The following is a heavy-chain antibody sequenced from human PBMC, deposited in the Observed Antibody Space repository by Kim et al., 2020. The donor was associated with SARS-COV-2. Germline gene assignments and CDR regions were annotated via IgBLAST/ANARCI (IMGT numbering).Heavy chain of an antibody. Sequence: GRFTISRDNSKSTLYLQMSSLRVEDTAVYYCARDMEILGYCSSISCSGLDYWGQGTVVTVSS. CDR3: ARDMEILGYCSSISCSGLDY. V-gene: IGHV3-30*07. J-gene: IGHJ4*02. D-gene: IGHD2-2*01.